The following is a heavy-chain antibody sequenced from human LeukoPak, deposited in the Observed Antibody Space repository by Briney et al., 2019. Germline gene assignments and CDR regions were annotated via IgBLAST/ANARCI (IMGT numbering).Heavy chain of an antibody. CDR2: IYYSGST. CDR1: GGSISSYY. Sequence: PSETLSLTCTVSGGSISSYYWSWIRQPPGKGLEWIGYIYYSGSTNYNPSLKSRVTISVDTSKNQFSLKLSSVTAADTAVYYCAGSHGSGSYYNGYFDYWGQGTLVTVSS. V-gene: IGHV4-59*01. CDR3: AGSHGSGSYYNGYFDY. J-gene: IGHJ4*02. D-gene: IGHD3-10*01.